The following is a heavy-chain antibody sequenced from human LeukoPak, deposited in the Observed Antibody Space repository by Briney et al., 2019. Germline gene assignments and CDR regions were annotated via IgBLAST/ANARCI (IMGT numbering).Heavy chain of an antibody. J-gene: IGHJ4*02. CDR1: GGTFSSYA. Sequence: SVKVSCKASGGTFSSYAISWVRQAPGQGLEWMGRIIPILGIANYAQKFQGRVTITADKSTSTAYMELSSLRSEDTAVYYCATYYYGSGSYYSRYYFDYWGQGTLVTVSS. V-gene: IGHV1-69*04. D-gene: IGHD3-10*01. CDR2: IIPILGIA. CDR3: ATYYYGSGSYYSRYYFDY.